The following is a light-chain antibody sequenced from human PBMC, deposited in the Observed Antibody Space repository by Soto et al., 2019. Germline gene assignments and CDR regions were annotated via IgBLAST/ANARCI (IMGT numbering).Light chain of an antibody. J-gene: IGLJ2*01. CDR1: SSNIGSNT. CDR3: ATWHDSLNGPV. V-gene: IGLV1-44*01. CDR2: SNN. Sequence: QSVLTQPPSASGTPGQRVTISCSGSSSNIGSNTVDWYQQLPGTAPKLLIYSNNQRPSGVPDRFSGSKSGTSASLAISGLQSEDEADYYCATWHDSLNGPVFGGGTKVTVL.